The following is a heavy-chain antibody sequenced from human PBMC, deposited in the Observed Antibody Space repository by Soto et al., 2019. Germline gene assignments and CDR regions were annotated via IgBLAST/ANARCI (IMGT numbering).Heavy chain of an antibody. CDR2: IWYDGSNK. CDR3: ATTASYGDSEPWYFQH. J-gene: IGHJ1*01. CDR1: GFTFSSYG. V-gene: IGHV3-33*01. Sequence: QVQLVESGGGVVQPGRSLRLSCAASGFTFSSYGMHWVRQAPGTGLEWVAVIWYDGSNKYYADSVKGRFTISRDNSKNTLYLQMNSLRAEDTAVYYCATTASYGDSEPWYFQHWGQGTLVTVSS. D-gene: IGHD4-17*01.